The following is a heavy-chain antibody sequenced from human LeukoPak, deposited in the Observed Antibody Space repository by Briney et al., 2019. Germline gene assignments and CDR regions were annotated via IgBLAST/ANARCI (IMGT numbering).Heavy chain of an antibody. Sequence: PSQTLSLTCTVSGGSISSYYWSWIRQPPGKGLEWIGYIYYSGSTNYNPSLKSRVTISVDTSKNQFSLKLSSVTAADTAVYYCARGYYDFWSGDYYGMDVWGQGTTVTVSS. CDR2: IYYSGST. D-gene: IGHD3-3*01. CDR3: ARGYYDFWSGDYYGMDV. CDR1: GGSISSYY. J-gene: IGHJ6*02. V-gene: IGHV4-59*08.